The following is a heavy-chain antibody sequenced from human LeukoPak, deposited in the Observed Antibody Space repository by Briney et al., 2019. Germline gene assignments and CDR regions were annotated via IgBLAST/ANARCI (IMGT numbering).Heavy chain of an antibody. Sequence: ASVKVSCKASGDTFSSYTISWVRQAPGQGLEWMGRIIPILGIANYAQKFQGRVTITADKSTSTAYMELSSLRSEDTAVYYCARDLGYDYYYMDVWGKGTTVTVSS. CDR2: IIPILGIA. V-gene: IGHV1-69*04. J-gene: IGHJ6*03. CDR3: ARDLGYDYYYMDV. D-gene: IGHD3-16*01. CDR1: GDTFSSYT.